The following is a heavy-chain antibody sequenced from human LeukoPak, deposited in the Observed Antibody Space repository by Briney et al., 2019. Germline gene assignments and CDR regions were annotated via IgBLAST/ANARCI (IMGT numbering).Heavy chain of an antibody. CDR1: GITVSNNY. J-gene: IGHJ4*02. Sequence: GGSLRLSCAASGITVSNNYMSWVRQAPGKGLEGVSLIYSGGSTYYADSVRGRFTISRDSSKNTLYLQMNSLRVEDTAVYYCARIYNWGQGTLVTVSS. D-gene: IGHD4-4*01. CDR3: ARIYN. CDR2: IYSGGST. V-gene: IGHV3-66*01.